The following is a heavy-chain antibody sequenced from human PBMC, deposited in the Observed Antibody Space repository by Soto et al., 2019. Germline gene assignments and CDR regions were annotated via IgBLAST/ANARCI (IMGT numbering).Heavy chain of an antibody. CDR3: ARRVTISSAHHFDH. CDR2: ITSSGSNT. CDR1: GFPFSGYN. J-gene: IGHJ4*02. V-gene: IGHV3-11*01. Sequence: QVQLVESGGGLVKPGGSLRLSCAASGFPFSGYNMSWIRQAPGKGLEWVSYITSSGSNTFDAESVKGRFTISRDNTMNLLYLQMNSLSAEDTAVYYCARRVTISSAHHFDHWCQGTLVTVSS. D-gene: IGHD6-6*01.